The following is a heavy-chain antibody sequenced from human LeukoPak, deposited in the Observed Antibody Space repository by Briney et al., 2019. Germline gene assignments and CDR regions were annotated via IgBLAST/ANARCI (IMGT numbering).Heavy chain of an antibody. Sequence: PGGSLRLSCAASGFTFSSYWMHWVRHAPGKGLEWVSVIYSGGSTYCADSVKGRFTISRDNSKNTLYLQMNSLRAEDTAVYYCAREGEDGYNKGGFDYWGQGTLVTVSS. J-gene: IGHJ4*02. D-gene: IGHD5-24*01. CDR1: GFTFSSYW. CDR2: IYSGGST. CDR3: AREGEDGYNKGGFDY. V-gene: IGHV3-53*01.